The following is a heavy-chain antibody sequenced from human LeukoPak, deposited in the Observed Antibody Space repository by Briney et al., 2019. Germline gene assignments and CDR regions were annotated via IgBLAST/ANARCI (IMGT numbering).Heavy chain of an antibody. J-gene: IGHJ4*02. CDR2: FDPEDGET. D-gene: IGHD6-19*01. V-gene: IGHV1-24*01. CDR3: ATDPIFGIAVAGTATDY. CDR1: GYTLTELS. Sequence: ASVKVSCKVSGYTLTELSMHWVRQAPGKGLEWMGGFDPEDGETIYAQKFQGRVTMTEDTSTDTAYMELSSLRSEDTAVYYCATDPIFGIAVAGTATDYWGQGILVTVSS.